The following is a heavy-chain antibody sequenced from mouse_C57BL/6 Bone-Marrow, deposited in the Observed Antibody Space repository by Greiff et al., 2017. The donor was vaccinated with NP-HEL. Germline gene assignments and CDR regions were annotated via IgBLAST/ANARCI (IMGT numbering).Heavy chain of an antibody. CDR2: IDPSDSYP. Sequence: QVQLQQPGAELVMPGASVKLSCKASGYPFTSYWMNWVKQRPGQGLEWIGEIDPSDSYPNYNHQFKGKSTLTVDKSSSTAYLQLSSLTSEDSAVYYCARDYGSSYFDYWGQGTTLTVSS. CDR1: GYPFTSYW. J-gene: IGHJ2*01. CDR3: ARDYGSSYFDY. V-gene: IGHV1-69*01. D-gene: IGHD1-1*01.